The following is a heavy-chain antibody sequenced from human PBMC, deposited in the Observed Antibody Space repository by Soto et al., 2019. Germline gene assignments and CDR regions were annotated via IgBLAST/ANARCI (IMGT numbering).Heavy chain of an antibody. CDR1: GFTFSSYG. J-gene: IGHJ4*02. CDR3: ARVGITGTTFRGFDY. D-gene: IGHD1-20*01. CDR2: IWYDGSNK. Sequence: QVQLVESGGGVVQPGRSLRLSCAASGFTFSSYGMHWVRQAPGKGLEWVAVIWYDGSNKYYADSVKGQFTISRDNSKKTLYLPRTRLRAEDTSVYYWARVGITGTTFRGFDYWGQGTLVTVSS. V-gene: IGHV3-33*01.